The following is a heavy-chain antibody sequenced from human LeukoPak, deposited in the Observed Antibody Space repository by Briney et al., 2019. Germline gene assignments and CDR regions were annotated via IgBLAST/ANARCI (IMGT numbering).Heavy chain of an antibody. CDR1: GFTLSSYA. CDR2: ISVSGNT. D-gene: IGHD3-10*01. J-gene: IGHJ4*02. CDR3: ARDTYYYGSGSYYY. Sequence: GGSLGLSCAASGFTLSSYAMSWVRQGPGKGLEWVSAISVSGNTYHADSVKGRFTISRDSSKNTLYLQMNSLRAGDAAVYYCARDTYYYGSGSYYYWGQGTLVTVSS. V-gene: IGHV3-23*01.